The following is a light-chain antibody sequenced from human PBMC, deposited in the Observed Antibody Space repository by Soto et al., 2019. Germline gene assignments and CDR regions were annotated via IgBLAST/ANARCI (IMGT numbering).Light chain of an antibody. Sequence: AIRMTQSPSSFSASTGDRVTITCRASQGISCYLAWYQQKPGKAPKLLIYAASTLQSGVPSRFSGSGSGTDFTLTISCLQSEDFATYYCQQYYSYPHTFGQGTKLEIK. V-gene: IGKV1-8*01. CDR1: QGISCY. CDR2: AAS. J-gene: IGKJ2*01. CDR3: QQYYSYPHT.